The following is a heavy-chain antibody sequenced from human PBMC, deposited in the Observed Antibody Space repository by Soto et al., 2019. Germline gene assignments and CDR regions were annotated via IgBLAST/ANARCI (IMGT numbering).Heavy chain of an antibody. D-gene: IGHD4-17*01. V-gene: IGHV4-30-4*01. CDR2: IYNSGST. J-gene: IGHJ5*02. CDR3: ARELLMTTGTTPYNWFDP. CDR1: GGSISSGDFY. Sequence: PSETLSLTCTVSGGSISSGDFYWSWIRQPPGKGLEWIGYIYNSGSTYYNPSLKSRVTISIETSKNQFSLKLSLGTAAETAVYYCARELLMTTGTTPYNWFDPWGQGTLVTVSS.